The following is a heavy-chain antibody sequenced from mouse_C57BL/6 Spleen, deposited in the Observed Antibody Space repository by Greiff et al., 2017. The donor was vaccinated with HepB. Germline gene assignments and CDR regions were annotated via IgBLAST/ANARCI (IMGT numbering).Heavy chain of an antibody. Sequence: VQLQQPGAELVKPGASVKLSCKASGYTFTSYWMQWVKQRPGQGLEWIGEIDPSDSYTNYNQKFKGKATLTVDTSSSTAYMQLSSLTSEDSAVYYCARMAYGNVDYWGQGTTLTVSS. CDR3: ARMAYGNVDY. D-gene: IGHD2-1*01. CDR2: IDPSDSYT. V-gene: IGHV1-50*01. J-gene: IGHJ2*01. CDR1: GYTFTSYW.